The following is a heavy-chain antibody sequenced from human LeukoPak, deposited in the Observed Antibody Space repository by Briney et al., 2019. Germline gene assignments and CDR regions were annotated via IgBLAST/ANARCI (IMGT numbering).Heavy chain of an antibody. CDR2: MNPNSGNT. Sequence: ASVKVSCKASGYTFTGYYMHWVRQAPGQGLEWMGWMNPNSGNTGYAQKFQGRVTITRNTSISTAYMELSSLRSEDTAVYYCARARLGHLDYYYMDVWGKGTTVTVSS. V-gene: IGHV1-8*03. CDR3: ARARLGHLDYYYMDV. J-gene: IGHJ6*03. CDR1: GYTFTGYY.